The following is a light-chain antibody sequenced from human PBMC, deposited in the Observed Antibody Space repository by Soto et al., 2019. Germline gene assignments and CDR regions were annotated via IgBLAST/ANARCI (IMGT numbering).Light chain of an antibody. CDR1: QSVSSH. Sequence: EVVMTQSPATLSVSPGEAATLSCRASQSVSSHLAWYQHKPGQAPRLLIYGASTRATGIPARFSGSGSATEFTLTLSALQSEDFAVYYCQQSNHWPPWTFGQGTKVEIK. J-gene: IGKJ1*01. V-gene: IGKV3-15*01. CDR2: GAS. CDR3: QQSNHWPPWT.